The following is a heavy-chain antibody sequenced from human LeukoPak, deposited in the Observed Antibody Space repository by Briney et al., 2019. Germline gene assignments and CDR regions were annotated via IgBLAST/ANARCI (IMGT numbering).Heavy chain of an antibody. CDR2: ISPDGGDT. V-gene: IGHV3-74*01. J-gene: IGHJ4*02. Sequence: GGSLRLSCAASGFTFSAYWMHWVRHVPGKGLVWVSRISPDGGDTRYADSVKGRFTISRDNAKNTLHLQLNGLRAGDTAVYYCTKDFDWGSGHWGQGTLVTVSS. CDR3: TKDFDWGSGH. CDR1: GFTFSAYW. D-gene: IGHD7-27*01.